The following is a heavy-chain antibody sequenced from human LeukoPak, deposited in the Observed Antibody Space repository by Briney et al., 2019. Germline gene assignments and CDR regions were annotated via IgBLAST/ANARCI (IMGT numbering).Heavy chain of an antibody. CDR1: GFTFNTYA. J-gene: IGHJ4*02. V-gene: IGHV3-23*01. Sequence: GGSLRLSCAASGFTFNTYAMAWVRQAPGKGLEWVSTVSASGDNTYYVDSVKGRFTISRDNSKNTLYLHVNTLRVDDTAVYYCAKRSSLGGAFDYWGQGTLVTVSS. CDR2: VSASGDNT. D-gene: IGHD3-16*01. CDR3: AKRSSLGGAFDY.